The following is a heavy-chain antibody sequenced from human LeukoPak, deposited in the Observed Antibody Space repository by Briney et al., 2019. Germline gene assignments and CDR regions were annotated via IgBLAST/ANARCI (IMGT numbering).Heavy chain of an antibody. Sequence: SETLSLTCTVSGDSISNYYWSWIRQPPGKGLEWIGYIYYSGSTNYNPSLKSRVTISVDTSKNQFSLKLSSVTAADTAVYYCARTYFDFWSGDYYYYMDVWGKGTTVTVPS. CDR2: IYYSGST. J-gene: IGHJ6*03. V-gene: IGHV4-59*01. D-gene: IGHD3-3*01. CDR3: ARTYFDFWSGDYYYYMDV. CDR1: GDSISNYY.